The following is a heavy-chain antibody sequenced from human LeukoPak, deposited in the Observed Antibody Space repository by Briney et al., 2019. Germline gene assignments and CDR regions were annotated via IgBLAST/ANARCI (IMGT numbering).Heavy chain of an antibody. Sequence: PSETLSLTCAVSGASISSHNWWWSWVPQPPGRGLEWIGEIYHSGSTNYNPSLKSRVTMSVDKSQNQFSRNLSSVTAAAPAVYYCASAEPRGIIWYPSWGQGTLVTVSS. D-gene: IGHD6-13*01. CDR3: ASAEPRGIIWYPS. V-gene: IGHV4-4*02. CDR2: IYHSGST. CDR1: GASISSHNW. J-gene: IGHJ5*02.